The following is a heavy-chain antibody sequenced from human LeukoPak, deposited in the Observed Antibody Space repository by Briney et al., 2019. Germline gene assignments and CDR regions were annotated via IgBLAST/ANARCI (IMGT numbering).Heavy chain of an antibody. V-gene: IGHV3-66*03. CDR1: GVTVSNNY. J-gene: IGHJ4*02. CDR3: ARDPGGGPTHGY. D-gene: IGHD1-26*01. Sequence: PGGSLRLSCAASGVTVSNNYISWVRQAPGKGLEWVSVMYSTGITQYGDSVRGRFTISRDNSKNTVYLQMNSLKPEDTAVYYCARDPGGGPTHGYWGQGALVTVS. CDR2: MYSTGIT.